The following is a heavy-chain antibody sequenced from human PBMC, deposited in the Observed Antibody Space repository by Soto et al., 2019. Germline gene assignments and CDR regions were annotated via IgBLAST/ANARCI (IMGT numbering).Heavy chain of an antibody. Sequence: PSETLSLTCTVSGGSISSGDYYWSWIRQPPGKGLEWIGYIYYSGSTYYNPSLKSRVTISVDTSKNQFSLKLSSVTAADTAVYYCARVHDYESRGNGAFESWGQGTMV. CDR2: IYYSGST. CDR1: GGSISSGDYY. V-gene: IGHV4-30-4*01. J-gene: IGHJ3*02. CDR3: ARVHDYESRGNGAFES. D-gene: IGHD3-22*01.